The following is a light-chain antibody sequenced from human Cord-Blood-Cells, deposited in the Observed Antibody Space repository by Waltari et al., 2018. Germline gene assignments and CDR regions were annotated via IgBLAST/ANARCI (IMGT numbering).Light chain of an antibody. CDR3: QQYNNWPPRVT. V-gene: IGKV3-15*01. CDR2: GAS. CDR1: QSVRST. J-gene: IGKJ3*01. Sequence: EKLMTQSPATLSVSPGERATLSCRASQSVRSTLAWYQQKPGQAPRLLIYGASTRATGIPARFSGSGSGTEFTLTISSLQSEDFAVYYCQQYNNWPPRVTFGPGTKVDIK.